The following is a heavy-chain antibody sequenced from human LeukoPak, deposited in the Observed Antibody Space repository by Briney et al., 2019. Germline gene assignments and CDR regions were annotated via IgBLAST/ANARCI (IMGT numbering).Heavy chain of an antibody. CDR3: ARVQPNPLRPTGGYFDY. CDR1: GGSISSGGYY. D-gene: IGHD3-16*01. V-gene: IGHV4-31*03. CDR2: IYYSGST. J-gene: IGHJ4*02. Sequence: SQTLSLTCTVSGGSISSGGYYWSWIRQHPGKGLEWIGYIYYSGSTYYNPSLKSRVTILVDTSKNQFSLKLSSVTAADTAVYYCARVQPNPLRPTGGYFDYWGQGTLVTVSS.